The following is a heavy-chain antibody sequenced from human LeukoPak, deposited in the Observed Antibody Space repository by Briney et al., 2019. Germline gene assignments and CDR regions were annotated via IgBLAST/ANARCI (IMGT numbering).Heavy chain of an antibody. D-gene: IGHD6-6*01. Sequence: GGSPRLSCAASGFTFSSYSMNWVRQAPGKGLEWVSSISSSSSYIYYADSVKGRFTISRDNAKNSLYLQMNSLRAEDTAVYYCARSATYSSSSMDYWGQGTLVTVSS. CDR3: ARSATYSSSSMDY. CDR1: GFTFSSYS. CDR2: ISSSSSYI. V-gene: IGHV3-21*01. J-gene: IGHJ4*02.